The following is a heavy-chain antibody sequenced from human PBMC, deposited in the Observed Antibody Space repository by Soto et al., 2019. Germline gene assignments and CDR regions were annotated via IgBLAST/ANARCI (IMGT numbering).Heavy chain of an antibody. V-gene: IGHV3-30*03. Sequence: QVQLVESGGGVVQPGRSLRLSCAVSGFTVSSYGMHWVRQAPGKGLEWVAVISRDGRTTFYADSVKGRFTISKDNSRNTLFVEMNSLRDDDMAVYYCTGEVASGYWGQGTLVTVSP. D-gene: IGHD2-8*02. CDR2: ISRDGRTT. CDR3: TGEVASGY. CDR1: GFTVSSYG. J-gene: IGHJ4*02.